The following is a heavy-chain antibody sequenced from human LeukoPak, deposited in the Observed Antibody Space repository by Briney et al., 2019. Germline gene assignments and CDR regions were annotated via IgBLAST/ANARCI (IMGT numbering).Heavy chain of an antibody. CDR2: IRYDGSNK. CDR3: AKGGPTGQQLGIDY. J-gene: IGHJ4*02. V-gene: IGHV3-30*02. Sequence: GGSLRLSCAASGFTFSSYEMNWVRQAPGKGLEWVAFIRYDGSNKYFADSVKGRFTISRDSSKNTLYLQMNSLRVDDTAVYYCAKGGPTGQQLGIDYWGQGTLVTVSS. D-gene: IGHD6-13*01. CDR1: GFTFSSYE.